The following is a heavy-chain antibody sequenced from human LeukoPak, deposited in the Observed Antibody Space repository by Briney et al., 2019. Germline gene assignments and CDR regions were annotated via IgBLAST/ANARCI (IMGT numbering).Heavy chain of an antibody. CDR1: GYTFTSYG. CDR3: ARDTITGTTHYYYYGMDV. D-gene: IGHD1-7*01. V-gene: IGHV1-18*01. J-gene: IGHJ6*02. Sequence: GASVKVSCKASGYTFTSYGISWVRQAPGQGLEWMGWISAYNGNTNYAQKFQGRVTITADKSTSTAYMELSSLRSEDTAVYYCARDTITGTTHYYYYGMDVWGQGTTVTVSS. CDR2: ISAYNGNT.